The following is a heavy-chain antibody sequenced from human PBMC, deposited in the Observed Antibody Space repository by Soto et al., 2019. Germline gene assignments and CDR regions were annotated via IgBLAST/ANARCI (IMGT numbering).Heavy chain of an antibody. CDR3: AKAVISGMAAYYHWYFDL. CDR2: ISGSGGST. J-gene: IGHJ2*01. V-gene: IGHV3-23*01. Sequence: PGGSLILSCAASGFTFSSYAMSGVRQAPGKVLEWVSAISGSGGSTYYEDSAKGRFTISRDNSKNTLYLQMNSLRAEDTAVYYCAKAVISGMAAYYHWYFDLWGRGTLVTVSS. D-gene: IGHD1-26*01. CDR1: GFTFSSYA.